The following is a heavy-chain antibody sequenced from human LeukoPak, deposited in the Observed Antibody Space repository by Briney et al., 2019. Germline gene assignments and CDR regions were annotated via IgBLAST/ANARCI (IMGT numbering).Heavy chain of an antibody. CDR2: VYYSGST. Sequence: PSETLSLTCIVSGGSISSSSYYWGWIRQPPGKGLEWIGSVYYSGSTCYNPSLKSRVTISVDTSKNQFSLKLSSVTAADTAVYYCARVPTHTAMVKGYYYYYMDVWGKGPRSPSP. CDR1: GGSISSSSYY. CDR3: ARVPTHTAMVKGYYYYYMDV. V-gene: IGHV4-39*07. J-gene: IGHJ6*03. D-gene: IGHD5-18*01.